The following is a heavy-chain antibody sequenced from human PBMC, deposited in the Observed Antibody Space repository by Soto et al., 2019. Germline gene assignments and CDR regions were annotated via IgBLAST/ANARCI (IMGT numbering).Heavy chain of an antibody. CDR1: GGTFSSYT. V-gene: IGHV1-69*02. D-gene: IGHD4-4*01. Sequence: QVQLVQSGAEVKKPGSSVKVSCKASGGTFSSYTISWVRQAPGQGLEWMGRIIPILGIANYAQKFQGRVTISADKSTSTDYMELSSLRSEDTAVYYCARSGSTVTTYYYYYYMDVWGKGTTVTVSS. J-gene: IGHJ6*03. CDR2: IIPILGIA. CDR3: ARSGSTVTTYYYYYYMDV.